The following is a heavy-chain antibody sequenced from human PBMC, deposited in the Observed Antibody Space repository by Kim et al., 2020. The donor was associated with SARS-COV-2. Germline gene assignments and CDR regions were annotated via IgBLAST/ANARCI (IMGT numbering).Heavy chain of an antibody. CDR2: ISYDGLNK. V-gene: IGHV3-30*04. CDR3: ARDPAAAGFWVYYYYGM. D-gene: IGHD6-13*01. CDR1: GFTFSSYA. J-gene: IGHJ6*01. Sequence: GGSLRLSCAASGFTFSSYAMYWVRQAPGKGLEWVAVISYDGLNKYYADSVKGRFTISRDNSKNTLYLQMNSLRAEDTAVYYCARDPAAAGFWVYYYYGM.